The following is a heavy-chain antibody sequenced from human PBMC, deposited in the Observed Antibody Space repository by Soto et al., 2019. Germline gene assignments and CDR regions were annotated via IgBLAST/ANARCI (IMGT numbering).Heavy chain of an antibody. Sequence: GGSLRLSCAASGFTFSSYAMSWVRQAPGKGLEWVSAISGSGGSTYYADSVKGRFTISRDNSKNTMYLQMNSLRAEDTAVYYCAKGLYYYFGIRSDYFAYGGKGPVVTVP. CDR2: ISGSGGST. D-gene: IGHD3-3*01. CDR3: AKGLYYYFGIRSDYFAY. V-gene: IGHV3-23*01. CDR1: GFTFSSYA. J-gene: IGHJ4*02.